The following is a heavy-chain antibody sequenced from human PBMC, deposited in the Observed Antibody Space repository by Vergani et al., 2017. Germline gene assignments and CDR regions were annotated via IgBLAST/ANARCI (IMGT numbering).Heavy chain of an antibody. V-gene: IGHV4-61*01. CDR2: IYYSGRT. CDR3: ARARDYYDRSGYPLGFDY. Sequence: QVQLQESGPGLVKPSETLSLTCTVSGGSVSSGSYYWSWIRQPPGKGLEWIGYIYYSGRTNYNPSLKSRVTISVDTSKNQFSLKLSSVTAADTAVYYCARARDYYDRSGYPLGFDYWGQGTLVTVSS. D-gene: IGHD3-22*01. J-gene: IGHJ4*02. CDR1: GGSVSSGSYY.